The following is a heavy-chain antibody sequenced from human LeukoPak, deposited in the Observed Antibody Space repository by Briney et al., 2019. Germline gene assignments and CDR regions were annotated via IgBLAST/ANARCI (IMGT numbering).Heavy chain of an antibody. Sequence: SGGSLRLSCAASGFTFSSYSMNWVRQAPGKGLEWVSSISSSSSYIFYADSVKGRFTISRDNAKNSLYLQMNSLRAEDTAVYYCARDRSRDEIAVAGTTATWGQGTLVTVSS. D-gene: IGHD6-19*01. CDR1: GFTFSSYS. CDR3: ARDRSRDEIAVAGTTAT. J-gene: IGHJ5*02. CDR2: ISSSSSYI. V-gene: IGHV3-21*01.